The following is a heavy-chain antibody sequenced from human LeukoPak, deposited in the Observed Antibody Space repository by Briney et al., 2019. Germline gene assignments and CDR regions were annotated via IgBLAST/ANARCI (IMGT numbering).Heavy chain of an antibody. CDR3: ARDTPIVGGNPSGMDV. CDR1: GYTFTGYY. J-gene: IGHJ6*02. Sequence: ASVKVSCKASGYTFTGYYMHWVRQAPGQGLEWMGWINPNNGGTNYAQKFQGRVTMTRDTSISTAYMELSRLRSDDTAVYYCARDTPIVGGNPSGMDVWGQGTTVTVSS. CDR2: INPNNGGT. D-gene: IGHD1-26*01. V-gene: IGHV1-2*02.